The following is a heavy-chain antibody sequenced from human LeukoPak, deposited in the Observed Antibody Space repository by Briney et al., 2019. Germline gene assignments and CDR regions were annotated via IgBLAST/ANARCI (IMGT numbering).Heavy chain of an antibody. D-gene: IGHD6-19*01. Sequence: ASVKVSCKVSGSMFTELSMHWVRQAPGKGLEWMGGFHPEDGETIYAHKFQGSVTMTEDSSTDTAYMELSSLRSEDTAVYYCAIVLAVGVVDWFDPWGQGTLVTVSS. CDR1: GSMFTELS. CDR3: AIVLAVGVVDWFDP. CDR2: FHPEDGET. V-gene: IGHV1-24*01. J-gene: IGHJ5*02.